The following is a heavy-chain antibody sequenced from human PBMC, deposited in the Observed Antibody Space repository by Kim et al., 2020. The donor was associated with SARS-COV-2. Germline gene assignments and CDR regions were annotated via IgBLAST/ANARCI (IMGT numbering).Heavy chain of an antibody. CDR2: ISAGNANT. D-gene: IGHD1-1*01. Sequence: ASVKVSFKASGYTLTNYVMHWVRQALGQRPEWMGWISAGNANTKYSQEFQGRVTIIRYTSASIVDMELSSLRSEDTAVYYCATNPRTGSANLFDNCGQGT. V-gene: IGHV1-3*01. CDR1: GYTLTNYV. CDR3: ATNPRTGSANLFDN. J-gene: IGHJ4*02.